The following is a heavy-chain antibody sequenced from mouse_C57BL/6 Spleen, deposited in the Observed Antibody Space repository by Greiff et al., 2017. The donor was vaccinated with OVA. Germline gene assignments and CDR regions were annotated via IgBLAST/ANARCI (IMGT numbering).Heavy chain of an antibody. V-gene: IGHV2-6-1*01. CDR3: ARQDDYDPYYYAMDY. Sequence: VKLMESGPGLVAPSQSLSITCTVSGFSLTSYGVHWVRQPPGKGLEWLVVIWSDGSTTYNSALKSRLSISKDNSKSQVFLKMNSLQTDDTAMYYCARQDDYDPYYYAMDYWGQGTSVTVSS. D-gene: IGHD2-4*01. CDR2: IWSDGST. CDR1: GFSLTSYG. J-gene: IGHJ4*01.